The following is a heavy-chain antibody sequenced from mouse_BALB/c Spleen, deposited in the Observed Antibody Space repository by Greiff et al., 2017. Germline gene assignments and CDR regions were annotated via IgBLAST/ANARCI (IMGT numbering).Heavy chain of an antibody. J-gene: IGHJ4*01. CDR2: IYPGNSDT. CDR3: TRKGNYRYDGYYAMDD. D-gene: IGHD2-14*01. CDR1: GYTFTSYW. Sequence: VQLQQSGTVLARPGASVKMSCKASGYTFTSYWMHWVKQRPGQGLEWIGAIYPGNSDTSYNQKFKGKAKLTAVTSTSTAYMELSSLTNEDSAVYYCTRKGNYRYDGYYAMDDWGQGTSVTVSS. V-gene: IGHV1-5*01.